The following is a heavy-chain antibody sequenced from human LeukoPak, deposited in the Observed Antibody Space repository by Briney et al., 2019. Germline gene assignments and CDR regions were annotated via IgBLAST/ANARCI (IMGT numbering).Heavy chain of an antibody. CDR3: ATLSGG. J-gene: IGHJ4*02. Sequence: ASVKVSCKASGYTFTDSSVHWVRQAPGQGLEWMEWLNTNSGGTNYAQNFQGRVTMTRDTSISTAYMELSSLTSDDTAVYFCATLSGGWGQGTLVTVSS. CDR1: GYTFTDSS. CDR2: LNTNSGGT. V-gene: IGHV1-2*02. D-gene: IGHD2-15*01.